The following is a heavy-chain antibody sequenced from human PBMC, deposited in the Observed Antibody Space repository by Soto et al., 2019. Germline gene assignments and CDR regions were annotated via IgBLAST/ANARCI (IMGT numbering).Heavy chain of an antibody. V-gene: IGHV1-46*01. CDR3: ARDRGIAVAGTVAWFDP. CDR2: INPSGGST. Sequence: ASVKVSCKASGYTFTSYYMHWVRQAPGQGLEWMGIINPSGGSTSYAQKFQGRVTMTRDTSTSTVYMELSSLRSEDTAVYYCARDRGIAVAGTVAWFDPWGQGTLVTVSS. J-gene: IGHJ5*02. CDR1: GYTFTSYY. D-gene: IGHD6-19*01.